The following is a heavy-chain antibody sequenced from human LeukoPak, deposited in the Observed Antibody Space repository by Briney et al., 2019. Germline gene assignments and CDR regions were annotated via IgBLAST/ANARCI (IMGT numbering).Heavy chain of an antibody. CDR3: AKEFYYYDSSGYYGPFDY. CDR1: GFTFSSYA. CDR2: ISYDGSNK. D-gene: IGHD3-22*01. J-gene: IGHJ4*02. Sequence: GGSLRLSCAASGFTFSSYAMHWVRQAPGKGLEWVAVISYDGSNKYYADSVKGRFTISRDNSKNTLYLQMNSLRAEDTAVYYCAKEFYYYDSSGYYGPFDYWGQGTLVTVSS. V-gene: IGHV3-30*04.